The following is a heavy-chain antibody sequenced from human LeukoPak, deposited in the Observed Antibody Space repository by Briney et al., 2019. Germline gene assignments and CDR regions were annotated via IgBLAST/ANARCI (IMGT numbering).Heavy chain of an antibody. CDR1: GFTFSNAW. CDR3: ARDRGWFDP. Sequence: PGGSLRLSCAASGFTFSNAWMSWVRQAPGKGLEWVSVIYSGGKTYYADSVKGRFTISRDNSKNTLYLQMNSLRAEDTAVYYCARDRGWFDPWGLGTLVTVSS. V-gene: IGHV3-66*01. CDR2: IYSGGKT. J-gene: IGHJ5*02.